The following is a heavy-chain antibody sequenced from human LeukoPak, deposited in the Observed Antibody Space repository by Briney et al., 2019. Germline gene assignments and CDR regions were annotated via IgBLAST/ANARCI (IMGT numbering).Heavy chain of an antibody. CDR2: IRSKGNNYAT. CDR1: AFTLSDFT. J-gene: IGHJ1*01. CDR3: RAGPSGWTEFFRH. Sequence: QSGGSLRLSCAAPAFTLSDFTIHWVRQASGKGLEWVARIRSKGNNYATEYGASVKGRFTISRDDAKNTAYLQMNSLKTEDTAIYYCRAGPSGWTEFFRHWGQGTLVTVSS. V-gene: IGHV3-73*01. D-gene: IGHD6-19*01.